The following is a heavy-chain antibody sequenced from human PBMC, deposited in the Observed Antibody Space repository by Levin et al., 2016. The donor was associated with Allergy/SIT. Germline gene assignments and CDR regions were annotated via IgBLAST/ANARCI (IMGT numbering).Heavy chain of an antibody. CDR2: IYYSGST. D-gene: IGHD5-24*01. J-gene: IGHJ3*02. CDR1: GGSISSSSYY. Sequence: GSLRLSCTVSGGSISSSSYYWGWIRQPPGKGLEWIGSIYYSGSTYYNPSLKSRVTISVDTSKNQFSLKLSSVTAADMAVYYCARGDPGGYNPPGDAFDIWGQGTMVTVSA. CDR3: ARGDPGGYNPPGDAFDI. V-gene: IGHV4-39*07.